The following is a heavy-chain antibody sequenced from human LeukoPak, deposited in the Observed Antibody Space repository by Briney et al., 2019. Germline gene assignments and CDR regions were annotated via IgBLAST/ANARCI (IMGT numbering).Heavy chain of an antibody. CDR3: ARGPLRFHSDYYYGMDV. D-gene: IGHD4-17*01. CDR2: INPNSGGT. CDR1: GYTFTGYY. Sequence: ASVKVSCKASGYTFTGYYMHWVRQAPGQGLEWMGWINPNSGGTNYAQKFQGRVTMTRDTSISTAYMELSRLRSDDTAVYYCARGPLRFHSDYYYGMDVWGQGTTVTVSS. V-gene: IGHV1-2*02. J-gene: IGHJ6*02.